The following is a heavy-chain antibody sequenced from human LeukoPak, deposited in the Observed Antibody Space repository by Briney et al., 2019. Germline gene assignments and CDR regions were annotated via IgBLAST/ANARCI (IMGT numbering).Heavy chain of an antibody. V-gene: IGHV4-34*01. Sequence: SEALSLTCAVYGGSFSGYYWSWIRQPPGKGLEWIGEINHSGSTNYNPSLKSRVTISVDTSKNQFSLKLSSVTATDTAVYYCARTGLDITMVRGVNGYWGQGTLVTVSS. J-gene: IGHJ4*02. CDR1: GGSFSGYY. D-gene: IGHD3-10*01. CDR2: INHSGST. CDR3: ARTGLDITMVRGVNGY.